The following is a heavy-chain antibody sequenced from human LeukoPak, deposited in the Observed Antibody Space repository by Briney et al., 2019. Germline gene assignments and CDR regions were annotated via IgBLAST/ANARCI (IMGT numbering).Heavy chain of an antibody. CDR2: IYPGDSDT. V-gene: IGHV5-51*01. CDR1: GYSFTSYW. D-gene: IGHD1-26*01. CDR3: ARVNSGSYYHPPFMIDY. Sequence: GASLKISCKGSGYSFTSYWIGWVRQMPGKGLEWMGIIYPGDSDTRYSPSFQGQVTISADKSISTAYLQWSSLKASDTAMYYCARVNSGSYYHPPFMIDYWGQGTLVTVSS. J-gene: IGHJ4*02.